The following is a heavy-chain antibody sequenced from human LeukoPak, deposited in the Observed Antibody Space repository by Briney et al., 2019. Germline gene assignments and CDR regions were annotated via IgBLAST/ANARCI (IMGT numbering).Heavy chain of an antibody. CDR1: GGTFSSYA. D-gene: IGHD6-13*01. CDR2: IIPILGIA. Sequence: SVKVSCKASGGTFSSYAISWVRQAPGQGLXWMGRIIPILGIANYAQKFQGRVTITADKSTSTAYMELSSLRSEDTAVYYCARDREKQQPRLRTSYGMDAWGQGTTVTVSS. V-gene: IGHV1-69*04. J-gene: IGHJ6*02. CDR3: ARDREKQQPRLRTSYGMDA.